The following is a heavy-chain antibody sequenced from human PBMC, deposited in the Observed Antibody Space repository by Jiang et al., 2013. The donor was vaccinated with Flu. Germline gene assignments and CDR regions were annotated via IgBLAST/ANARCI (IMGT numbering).Heavy chain of an antibody. J-gene: IGHJ4*02. Sequence: VQLLESGGGLVQPGGSLRLSCAASGFTFSSYAMSWVRQAPGKGLEWVSSISGGGGTTYYADSVKGRFTISRDNSKIALYLQMNGLRAEDTAIYYCAKAVGAVPFDYWGQGTLVTVSS. V-gene: IGHV3-23*01. D-gene: IGHD1-26*01. CDR3: AKAVGAVPFDY. CDR2: ISGGGGTT. CDR1: GFTFSSYA.